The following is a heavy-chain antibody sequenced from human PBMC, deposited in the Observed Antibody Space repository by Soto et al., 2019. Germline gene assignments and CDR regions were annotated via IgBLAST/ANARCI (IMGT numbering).Heavy chain of an antibody. J-gene: IGHJ4*02. CDR3: SSHSPDDMLRN. V-gene: IGHV3-73*01. Sequence: GGSVRLSGAASGLTFSVSALHWVLQASWKGLEWVGRIRTKVNSYSTAYAASVTGRFTISRDDSRNTAYLQMNSLKTEDTAVYYCSSHSPDDMLRNWDQGTLVTVSS. D-gene: IGHD3-9*01. CDR2: IRTKVNSYST. CDR1: GLTFSVSA.